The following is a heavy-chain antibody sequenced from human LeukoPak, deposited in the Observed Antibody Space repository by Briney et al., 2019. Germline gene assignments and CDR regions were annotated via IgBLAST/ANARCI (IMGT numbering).Heavy chain of an antibody. CDR3: ARASTGYSRGWSVQYYFDY. CDR2: INPSGGST. V-gene: IGHV1-46*01. CDR1: GYTFTSYY. J-gene: IGHJ4*02. D-gene: IGHD6-19*01. Sequence: ASVKVSCKASGYTFTSYYMHWVRQAPGQGLEWMGIINPSGGSTSYAQKFQGRVTMTRDMSTSTVYMELSSLRSDDTAVYYCARASTGYSRGWSVQYYFDYWGQGTLVTVSS.